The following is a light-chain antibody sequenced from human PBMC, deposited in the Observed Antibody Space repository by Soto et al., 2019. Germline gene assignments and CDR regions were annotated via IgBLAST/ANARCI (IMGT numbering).Light chain of an antibody. V-gene: IGKV3-11*01. CDR3: QQRSNWPLLIT. Sequence: EIVLTQSPATLSLSPWERATLSCRASQSVGRYLAWYQQHPGQAPRLLIYDASNTATGIPARFSGSGSGTDFTLTIRRLEPEDFAVYYCQQRSNWPLLITFGQGTRLEIK. CDR2: DAS. CDR1: QSVGRY. J-gene: IGKJ5*01.